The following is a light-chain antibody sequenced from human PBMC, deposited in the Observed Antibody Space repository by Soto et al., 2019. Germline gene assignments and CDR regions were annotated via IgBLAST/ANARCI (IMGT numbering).Light chain of an antibody. J-gene: IGLJ2*01. CDR2: LDSDGSH. Sequence: QLVLTQSPSASASLGASVKLTCTLSSGHSSYAIDWHQQQPEKGPRYLMKLDSDGSHTKGDAIPDRFSGSSSGAERYLTISSLQSEDEADYYCQTWGTGIHVVFGGGTKVTVL. CDR3: QTWGTGIHVV. CDR1: SGHSSYA. V-gene: IGLV4-69*01.